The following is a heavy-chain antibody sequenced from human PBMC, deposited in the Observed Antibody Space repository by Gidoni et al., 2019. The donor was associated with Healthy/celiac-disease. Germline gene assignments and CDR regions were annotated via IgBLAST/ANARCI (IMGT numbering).Heavy chain of an antibody. D-gene: IGHD2-2*01. J-gene: IGHJ6*02. CDR2: IYYSGST. V-gene: IGHV4-39*01. CDR3: ASIVVVPAAGYGMDV. CDR1: GGSISSSSYY. Sequence: QLQLQESGPGLVKPSETLSLTCTVSGGSISSSSYYWGWIRQPPGKGLEWIGSIYYSGSTYYNPSLKSRVTISVDTSKNQFSLKLSSVTAADTAVYYCASIVVVPAAGYGMDVWGQGTTVTVSS.